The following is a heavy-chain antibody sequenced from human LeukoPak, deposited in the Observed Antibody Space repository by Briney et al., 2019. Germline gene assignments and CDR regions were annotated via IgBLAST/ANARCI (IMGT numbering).Heavy chain of an antibody. J-gene: IGHJ6*02. Sequence: GGSLRLSCAASGFTFSSYSMNWVRQAPGKGLEWVSSISSSSSYIYYADSVKGRFTISRDNAKNSLYLQMNSLRAEDTAVYYCARVFVGSGSYYYYYGMDVWGQGTTVTVSS. CDR1: GFTFSSYS. V-gene: IGHV3-21*01. CDR2: ISSSSSYI. D-gene: IGHD3-10*01. CDR3: ARVFVGSGSYYYYYGMDV.